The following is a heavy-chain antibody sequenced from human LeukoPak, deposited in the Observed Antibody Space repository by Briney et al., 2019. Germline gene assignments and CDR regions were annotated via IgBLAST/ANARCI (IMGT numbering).Heavy chain of an antibody. D-gene: IGHD4-17*01. CDR1: GGSISNYY. J-gene: IGHJ3*02. V-gene: IGHV4-59*01. Sequence: SETLSLTCTVSGGSISNYYWSWIRQPPGKGLEWIGYIYYSGSTNYNPSLKSRATISVDTSKNQFSLKLSSVTAADTAVYYCARTTDYGDYCDAFDIWGQGTMVTVSS. CDR3: ARTTDYGDYCDAFDI. CDR2: IYYSGST.